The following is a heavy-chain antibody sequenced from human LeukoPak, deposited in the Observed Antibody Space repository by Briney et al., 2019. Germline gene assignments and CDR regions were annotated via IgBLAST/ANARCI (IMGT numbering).Heavy chain of an antibody. CDR3: AKDGGNYYDTRGSHLMRSYMDV. V-gene: IGHV1-46*01. Sequence: ASVKVSCKAFGYTFTSNYMHWVRQAPGQGPEWMGVISPSGGSTTYAQKFQGRVTLTRDMSTSTDYLELSSLRAEDTAVYHCAKDGGNYYDTRGSHLMRSYMDVWGEGTTVTVSS. CDR2: ISPSGGST. D-gene: IGHD3-22*01. CDR1: GYTFTSNY. J-gene: IGHJ6*03.